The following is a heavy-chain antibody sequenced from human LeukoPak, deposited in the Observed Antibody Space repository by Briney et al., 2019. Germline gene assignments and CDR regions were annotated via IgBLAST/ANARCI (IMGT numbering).Heavy chain of an antibody. CDR2: IYYSGNT. J-gene: IGHJ3*01. D-gene: IGHD1-7*01. Sequence: SETLSLTCTVSGGSISSGGYYWSWIRQHPGKGLEWIGYIYYSGNTYYNSSLKSRVTISVDTSKNQFSLKLSSVTAADTAVYYCARDRWKYRLWGQGTMVTVSS. V-gene: IGHV4-31*03. CDR3: ARDRWKYRL. CDR1: GGSISSGGYY.